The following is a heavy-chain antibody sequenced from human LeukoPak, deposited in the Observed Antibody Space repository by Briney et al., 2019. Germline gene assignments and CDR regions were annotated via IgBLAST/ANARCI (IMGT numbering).Heavy chain of an antibody. CDR1: GGTFSSYA. CDR3: ARARGVVVPAATRLNWFDP. Sequence: SSVKVSCKASGGTFSSYAISWVRQAPGQGLEWMGRIIPIFGTANYAQKFQGRVTITTDESTSTAYMELSSLRSEDTAVYYCARARGVVVPAATRLNWFDPWGQGTLVTVS. D-gene: IGHD2-2*01. CDR2: IIPIFGTA. V-gene: IGHV1-69*05. J-gene: IGHJ5*02.